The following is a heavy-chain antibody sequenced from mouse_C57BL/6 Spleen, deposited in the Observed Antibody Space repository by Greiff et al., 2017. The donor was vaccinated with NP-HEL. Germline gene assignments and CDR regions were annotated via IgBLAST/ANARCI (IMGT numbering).Heavy chain of an antibody. J-gene: IGHJ3*01. Sequence: VMLVESGPGLVAPSQSLSITCTVSGFSLTSYGVDWVRQSPGKGLEWLGVIWGVGSTTYNSALKSRLSISKDNSKSQVFLKMNSLQTDDTAMYYCASEGGSNYRFAYWGQGTLVTVSA. V-gene: IGHV2-6*01. CDR3: ASEGGSNYRFAY. CDR1: GFSLTSYG. D-gene: IGHD2-5*01. CDR2: IWGVGST.